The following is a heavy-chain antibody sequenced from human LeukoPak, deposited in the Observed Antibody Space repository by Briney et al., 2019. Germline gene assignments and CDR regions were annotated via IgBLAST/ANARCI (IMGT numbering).Heavy chain of an antibody. CDR2: IYPGGDT. CDR3: ARCSTSSGHSVRWFDP. J-gene: IGHJ5*02. Sequence: PGGSLRLSCAASGFTVSSTYMSWVRQAPGKGLEWVSVIYPGGDTYHADSVKGRFTISRDNFKATLYLQMNSLRAEDTAVYYCARCSTSSGHSVRWFDPWGQGTLVTVSS. D-gene: IGHD3-22*01. V-gene: IGHV3-53*01. CDR1: GFTVSSTY.